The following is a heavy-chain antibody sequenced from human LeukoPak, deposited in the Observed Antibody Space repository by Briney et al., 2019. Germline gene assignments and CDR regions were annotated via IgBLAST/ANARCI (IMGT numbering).Heavy chain of an antibody. CDR1: GGSISSSSYY. CDR2: IYYSGST. V-gene: IGHV4-39*01. Sequence: SETLSLTCTVSGGSISSSSYYWGWIRQPPGKGLEWIGSIYYSGSTYYNPSLKSRVTISVDTSKNQFSLKLSSVTAADTAVYYCATLPAAAGTWGPYYYYYMDVWGKGTTVTISS. CDR3: ATLPAAAGTWGPYYYYYMDV. J-gene: IGHJ6*03. D-gene: IGHD6-13*01.